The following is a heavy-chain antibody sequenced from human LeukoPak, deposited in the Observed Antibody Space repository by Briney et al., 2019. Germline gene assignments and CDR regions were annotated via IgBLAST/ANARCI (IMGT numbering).Heavy chain of an antibody. CDR1: GFTFSSYG. V-gene: IGHV3-30*03. J-gene: IGHJ3*02. CDR2: ISNDGSDE. CDR3: ARDSRGHAFDI. Sequence: PGGSLRLSCAASGFTFSSYGMHWVRQAPGKGLEWVAVISNDGSDEYNAHPVKGRFTISRDNSKNTLYLQMNSLRAEDTAVYYCARDSRGHAFDIWGQGTMVTVSS. D-gene: IGHD3-10*01.